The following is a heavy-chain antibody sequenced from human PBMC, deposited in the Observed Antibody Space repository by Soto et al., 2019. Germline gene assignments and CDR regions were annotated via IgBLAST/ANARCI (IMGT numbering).Heavy chain of an antibody. V-gene: IGHV1-3*01. D-gene: IGHD1-26*01. J-gene: IGHJ3*02. CDR1: GYTFTSYA. Sequence: ASVKVSCKTSGYTFTSYAMRWVRQAPGQRLEWMGWINAGNGNTKYSQKFQGRVTITRDTSASTAYMELSSLRSEDTAVYYCARLVRSWELAEGTFDIWGQGTMVTVSS. CDR3: ARLVRSWELAEGTFDI. CDR2: INAGNGNT.